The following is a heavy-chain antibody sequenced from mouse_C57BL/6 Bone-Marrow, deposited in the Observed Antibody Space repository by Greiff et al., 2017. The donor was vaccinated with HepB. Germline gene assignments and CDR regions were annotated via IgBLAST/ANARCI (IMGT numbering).Heavy chain of an antibody. V-gene: IGHV1-81*01. CDR3: ARRGWLRRNWYFDV. CDR1: GYTFTSYG. J-gene: IGHJ1*03. Sequence: VQLQQSGAELARPGASVKLSCKASGYTFTSYGISWVKQRTGQGLEWIGEIYPRSGNTYYNEKVKGKATLTADKSSSTAYMELRSLTSEDSAVYFCARRGWLRRNWYFDVWGTGTTVTVSS. CDR2: IYPRSGNT. D-gene: IGHD2-2*01.